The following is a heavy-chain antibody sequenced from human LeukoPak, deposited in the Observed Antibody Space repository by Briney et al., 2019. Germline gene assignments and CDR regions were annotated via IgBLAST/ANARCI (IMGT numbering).Heavy chain of an antibody. CDR1: GFNFSDSR. D-gene: IGHD2-21*01. CDR3: VRGDWYFES. V-gene: IGHV3-7*04. J-gene: IGHJ4*02. Sequence: GGSLRLSCANPGFNFSDSRMTWVRPAPGKGLQWVANINRDGTEKHFLDSVEGRFTISRDNAKKSLYLLMNSLRPQDTAVYFCVRGDWYFESWGQGTLVTVSS. CDR2: INRDGTEK.